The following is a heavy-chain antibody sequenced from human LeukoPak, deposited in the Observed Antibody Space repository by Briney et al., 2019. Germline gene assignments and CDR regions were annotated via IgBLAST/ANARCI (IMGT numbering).Heavy chain of an antibody. Sequence: ASVKVSCKASGYTFTSYGISWVRQAPGQGLEWMGWISAYNGNTNYAQKLQGRVTMTTDTSTSTAYMELRGLRSDDTAVYYCARGYSSGWAYDYYYGMDVWGQGTTVTVSS. D-gene: IGHD6-19*01. J-gene: IGHJ6*02. CDR3: ARGYSSGWAYDYYYGMDV. CDR2: ISAYNGNT. CDR1: GYTFTSYG. V-gene: IGHV1-18*01.